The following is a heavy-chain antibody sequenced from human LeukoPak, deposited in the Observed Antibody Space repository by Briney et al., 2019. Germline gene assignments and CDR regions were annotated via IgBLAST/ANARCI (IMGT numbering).Heavy chain of an antibody. CDR3: AKDMSGSGSYSPHTTIYYGMDV. CDR1: GFTFDDYA. V-gene: IGHV3-9*01. Sequence: SLRLSCAASGFTFDDYAMHWVRQAPGKGLEWVSGISWNSGSIGYADSVKGRFTISRDNAKNSLYLQMNSLRAEDTALYYCAKDMSGSGSYSPHTTIYYGMDVWGQGTTVTVSS. J-gene: IGHJ6*02. D-gene: IGHD3-10*01. CDR2: ISWNSGSI.